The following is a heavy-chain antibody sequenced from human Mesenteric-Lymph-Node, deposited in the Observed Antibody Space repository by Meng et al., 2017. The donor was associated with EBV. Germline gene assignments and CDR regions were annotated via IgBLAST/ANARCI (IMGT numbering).Heavy chain of an antibody. J-gene: IGHJ4*02. D-gene: IGHD1-26*01. CDR3: ARDHGGKYYY. CDR2: ISAYNGDT. V-gene: IGHV1-18*01. Sequence: QVQLVESGAEVKKPWASVKVSCKASGYTFTSYGISWVRQAPGQGLEWMGWISAYNGDTKYAQKVQDRVTMTQDTSTSTVYMELRSLGSDDTAVYYCARDHGGKYYYWGQGTLVTVSS. CDR1: GYTFTSYG.